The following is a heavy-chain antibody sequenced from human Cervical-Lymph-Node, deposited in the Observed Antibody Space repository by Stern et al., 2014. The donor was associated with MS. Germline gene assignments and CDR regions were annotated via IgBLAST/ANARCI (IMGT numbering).Heavy chain of an antibody. D-gene: IGHD3-22*01. CDR3: SRQAYDYGSSGYYYYFDY. CDR2: IYYRGSP. V-gene: IGHV4-59*08. CDR1: GGSTNSYY. Sequence: QVQLQQSGPGLVKPSETLSLPCTVSGGSTNSYYWSWLRQPPGKGLEWIGHIYYRGSPNYTPSHKSRVTISVDTSKNQSSLKLTSVPAADTAVYYCSRQAYDYGSSGYYYYFDYWGQGTSVTVSS. J-gene: IGHJ4*02.